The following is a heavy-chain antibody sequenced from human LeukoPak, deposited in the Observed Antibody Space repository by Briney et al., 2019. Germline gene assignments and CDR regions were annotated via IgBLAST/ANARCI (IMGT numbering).Heavy chain of an antibody. V-gene: IGHV4-59*01. CDR2: IYYSGST. CDR3: ARNSGYYYSGWFDP. CDR1: GGSISGYY. Sequence: SETLSLTCSVSGGSISGYYWSWIRQPPGQGLEWIGYIYYSGSTNYNPSLKSRVTISVDTSKNQFSLKLSSVTAADTAVYYCARNSGYYYSGWFDPWGQGTLVTVSS. J-gene: IGHJ5*02. D-gene: IGHD3-22*01.